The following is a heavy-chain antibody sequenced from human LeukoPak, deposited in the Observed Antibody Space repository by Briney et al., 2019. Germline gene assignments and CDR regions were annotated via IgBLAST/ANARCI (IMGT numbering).Heavy chain of an antibody. V-gene: IGHV1-46*01. CDR3: ARDNSVGDTAWWFDP. J-gene: IGHJ5*02. Sequence: ASVKVSCKASGGTFSSYAISWVRQAPGQGLEWMGIINPSGGSTSYAQKLQGRVTMTRDMSTSTDYMELSSLRSEDTAVYYCARDNSVGDTAWWFDPWGQGTLVTVSS. CDR2: INPSGGST. D-gene: IGHD1-26*01. CDR1: GGTFSSYA.